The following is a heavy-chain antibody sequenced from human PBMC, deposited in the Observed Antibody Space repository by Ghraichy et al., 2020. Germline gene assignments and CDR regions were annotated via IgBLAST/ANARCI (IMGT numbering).Heavy chain of an antibody. CDR3: AKSKFSGTTRDAFDI. J-gene: IGHJ3*02. D-gene: IGHD2/OR15-2a*01. CDR1: GFTFSSYG. V-gene: IGHV3-30*18. CDR2: ISYDGSNK. Sequence: GSLGLSCAASGFTFSSYGMHWVRQAPGKGLEWVAVISYDGSNKYYADSVKGRFTISRDNSKNTLYLQMNSLRAEDTAVYYCAKSKFSGTTRDAFDIWGQGTMVTVSS.